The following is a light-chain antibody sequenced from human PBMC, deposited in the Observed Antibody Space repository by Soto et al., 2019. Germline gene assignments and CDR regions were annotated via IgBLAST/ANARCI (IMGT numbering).Light chain of an antibody. CDR3: QQYNNWPPNT. CDR1: QSVSSN. J-gene: IGKJ2*01. CDR2: GAS. V-gene: IGKV3-15*01. Sequence: EIVMTQSPATLSVSPGERATLSCRASQSVSSNLAWYQQKPGRAPRLLIYGASTRATAIPARFSGSGSGTEFTLTISSLQSEDFAVYYCQQYNNWPPNTFGQGTKLEI.